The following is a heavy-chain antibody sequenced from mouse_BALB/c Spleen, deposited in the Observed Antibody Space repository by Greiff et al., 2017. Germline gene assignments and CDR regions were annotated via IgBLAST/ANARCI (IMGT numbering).Heavy chain of an antibody. CDR1: GFTFSSYG. Sequence: EVQGVESGGDLVKPGGSLKLSCAASGFTFSSYGMSWVRQTPDKRLEWVATISSGGSYTYYPDSVKGRFTISRDNAKNTLYLQMSSLKSEDTAMYYCARHGGEFDYWGQGTTLTVSS. J-gene: IGHJ2*01. V-gene: IGHV5-6*01. CDR2: ISSGGSYT. CDR3: ARHGGEFDY.